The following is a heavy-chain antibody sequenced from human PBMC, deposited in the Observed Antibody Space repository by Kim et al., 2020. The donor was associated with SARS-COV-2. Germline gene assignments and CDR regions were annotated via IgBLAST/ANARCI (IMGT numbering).Heavy chain of an antibody. J-gene: IGHJ4*02. Sequence: DSVKGRFTISRDNSKNTLYLQMNSLRAEDTAVYYCAKSPPYTAAAGIFDYWGQGTLVTVSS. D-gene: IGHD6-13*01. V-gene: IGHV3-23*01. CDR3: AKSPPYTAAAGIFDY.